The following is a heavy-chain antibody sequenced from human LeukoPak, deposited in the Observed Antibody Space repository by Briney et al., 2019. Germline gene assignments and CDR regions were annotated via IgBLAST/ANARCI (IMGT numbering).Heavy chain of an antibody. CDR2: IYYSGSS. CDR3: ARLSRGSSAGFDY. CDR1: GGSISNYY. J-gene: IGHJ4*02. Sequence: SETLSLTCAVSGGSISNYYWNWVRQPPGKGLEWIGYIYYSGSSNYNPSLKSRVTIAVDTSKNQFSLKVNSVTAADTAVYFCARLSRGSSAGFDYWGQGILVTVSS. V-gene: IGHV4-59*01. D-gene: IGHD6-6*01.